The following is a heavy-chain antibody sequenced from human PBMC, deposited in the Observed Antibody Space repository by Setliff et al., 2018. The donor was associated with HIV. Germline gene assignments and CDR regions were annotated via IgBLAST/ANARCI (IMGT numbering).Heavy chain of an antibody. CDR1: GVPLSDYY. D-gene: IGHD2-21*02. V-gene: IGHV4-34*01. Sequence: SETLSLTCGLYGVPLSDYYWNWIRQSPGKGLEWIAEVNHNGNINYNPSLKSRVTVSVDTSKTQYSLKMISVTAADTAMYYCAISIVGVTSEMYWAQGTLVTVSS. CDR2: VNHNGNI. CDR3: AISIVGVTSEMY. J-gene: IGHJ4*02.